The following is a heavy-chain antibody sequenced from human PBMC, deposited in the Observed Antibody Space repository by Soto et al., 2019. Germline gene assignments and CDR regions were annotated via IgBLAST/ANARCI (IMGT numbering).Heavy chain of an antibody. CDR3: ATLLGYCSGGSCYWDYFDY. Sequence: GGSLRLSCAASGFTFSSYAMSWVRQAPGKGLEWVSAISGSGGSTYYADSVKGRFTISRDNSKNTLYLQMNSLRAEDTAVYYCATLLGYCSGGSCYWDYFDYWGQGTLVTVSS. CDR1: GFTFSSYA. V-gene: IGHV3-23*01. CDR2: ISGSGGST. J-gene: IGHJ4*02. D-gene: IGHD2-15*01.